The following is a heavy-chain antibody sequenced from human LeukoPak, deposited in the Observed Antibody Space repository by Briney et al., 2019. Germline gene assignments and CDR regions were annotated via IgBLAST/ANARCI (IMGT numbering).Heavy chain of an antibody. CDR2: FDPEDGET. V-gene: IGHV1-24*01. Sequence: AASVTVSCTVSGYTLTELSMHWVRQAPGKGLEWMGGFDPEDGETIYAQKFQGRVTMTEDTSTDAAYMELSSLRSEDTAVYYCATLTEYGSGSYYRRNDYGGQGTLVTVSS. J-gene: IGHJ4*02. D-gene: IGHD3-10*01. CDR3: ATLTEYGSGSYYRRNDY. CDR1: GYTLTELS.